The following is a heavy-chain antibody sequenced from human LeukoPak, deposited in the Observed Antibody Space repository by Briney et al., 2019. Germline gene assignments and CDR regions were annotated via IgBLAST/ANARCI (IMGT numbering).Heavy chain of an antibody. J-gene: IGHJ5*02. CDR3: ARYVSVSRLFDL. Sequence: SETLSLTCTVSGGSTSSGDFYCRWIRQPPGKGLEWIGYINYSGNTYYNPSLKSRVTISVDTSKNQFSLKLTSVTAADTADYYCARYVSVSRLFDLWGQGTLVTVSS. CDR2: INYSGNT. D-gene: IGHD3-10*01. CDR1: GGSTSSGDFY. V-gene: IGHV4-30-4*01.